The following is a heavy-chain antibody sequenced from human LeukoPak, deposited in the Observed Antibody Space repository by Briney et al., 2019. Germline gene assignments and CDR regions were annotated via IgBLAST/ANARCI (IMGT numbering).Heavy chain of an antibody. Sequence: ASETLSLTCTGSGGSISSDYWQWIRQPPGKGLEWVGYIYNSGNNHYNSSLKSRVTISIDTSKNQFSLKLASVTAADTAVYYCATRGYWGQGTLVAVSS. V-gene: IGHV4-59*08. D-gene: IGHD3-10*01. CDR3: ATRGY. J-gene: IGHJ4*02. CDR2: IYNSGNN. CDR1: GGSISSDY.